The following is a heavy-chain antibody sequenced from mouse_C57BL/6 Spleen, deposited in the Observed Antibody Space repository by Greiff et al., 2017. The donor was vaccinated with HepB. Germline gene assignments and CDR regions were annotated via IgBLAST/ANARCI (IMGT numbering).Heavy chain of an antibody. CDR1: GYTFTSYG. D-gene: IGHD2-1*01. CDR2: IYPRSGNT. CDR3: AGNYALYAMDY. V-gene: IGHV1-81*01. J-gene: IGHJ4*01. Sequence: VKLQESGAELARPGASVKLSCKASGYTFTSYGISWVKQRTGQGLEWIGEIYPRSGNTYYNEKFKGKATLTADKSSSTAYMELRSLTSEDSAVYFCAGNYALYAMDYWGQGTSVTVSS.